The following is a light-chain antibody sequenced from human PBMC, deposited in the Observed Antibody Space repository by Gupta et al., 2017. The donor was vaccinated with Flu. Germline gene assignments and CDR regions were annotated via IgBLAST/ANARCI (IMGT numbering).Light chain of an antibody. CDR3: QQYFSPPLT. CDR2: WAS. J-gene: IGKJ4*01. V-gene: IGKV4-1*01. CDR1: QSVLHSSNNKNY. Sequence: SLGERATINCKSSQSVLHSSNNKNYLAWYQQKPGQPPKLLLYWASSRESGVPDRFSGRGSGTDFTLTISSLQAEAVAIYYCQQYFSPPLTFGGGTKVEIK.